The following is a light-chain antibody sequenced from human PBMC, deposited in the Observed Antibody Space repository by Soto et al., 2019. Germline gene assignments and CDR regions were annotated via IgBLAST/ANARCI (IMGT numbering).Light chain of an antibody. J-gene: IGLJ2*01. CDR1: SSNIGSNT. Sequence: QSVLTQPPSASGTPGQRVTISCSGSSSNIGSNTVNWYQQLPGTAPKLLIYSINQRPSGVPDRFSGSKSGTSASLAISGLQSEAEADYYCAAWDDSLNGPVFGGGTKLTVL. CDR2: SIN. CDR3: AAWDDSLNGPV. V-gene: IGLV1-44*01.